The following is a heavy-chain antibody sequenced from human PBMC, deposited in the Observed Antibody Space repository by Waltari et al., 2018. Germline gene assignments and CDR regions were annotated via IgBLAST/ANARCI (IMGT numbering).Heavy chain of an antibody. D-gene: IGHD6-6*01. Sequence: VQLVQSGAEVKKPGESLKISCKASGYSFTSYWIGWVRQMPGKGLEWVGLIYPGDSDTRYSPSFQGQVTISADKSISTVYLQWNSLRASDTAIYYCSRPPSSSSDKHFDYWGQGTLVTVS. V-gene: IGHV5-51*01. CDR2: IYPGDSDT. J-gene: IGHJ4*02. CDR1: GYSFTSYW. CDR3: SRPPSSSSDKHFDY.